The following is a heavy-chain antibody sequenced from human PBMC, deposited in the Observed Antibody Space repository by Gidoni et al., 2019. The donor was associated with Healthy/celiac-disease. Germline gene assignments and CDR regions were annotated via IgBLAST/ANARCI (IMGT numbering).Heavy chain of an antibody. D-gene: IGHD4-17*01. Sequence: EVPLLESGGGLVQPGGSRRLTCEASGFTVSSYGMSWVRQAPGKGLEWVSAISGSGGSTYYADSVKGRFTIARDNSKNTLYLQMNSLRAEDTAVYYCAKDGHDYGDYFPGDYWGQGTLVTVSS. CDR1: GFTVSSYG. J-gene: IGHJ4*02. CDR2: ISGSGGST. V-gene: IGHV3-23*01. CDR3: AKDGHDYGDYFPGDY.